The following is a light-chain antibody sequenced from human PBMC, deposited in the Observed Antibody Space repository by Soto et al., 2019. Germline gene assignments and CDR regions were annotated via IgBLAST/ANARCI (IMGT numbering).Light chain of an antibody. V-gene: IGLV7-43*01. CDR3: LLYFGAAQV. CDR2: STT. Sequence: QTVVTQEPSLTVSPGATVTLTCASSAGAVTSGHYANWLQQKPGQPPRSLIHSTTNKHSWTPARFSGSLLGGKAALTLSGVRPEDEAEYYCLLYFGAAQVFGGGTQLTVL. J-gene: IGLJ3*02. CDR1: AGAVTSGHY.